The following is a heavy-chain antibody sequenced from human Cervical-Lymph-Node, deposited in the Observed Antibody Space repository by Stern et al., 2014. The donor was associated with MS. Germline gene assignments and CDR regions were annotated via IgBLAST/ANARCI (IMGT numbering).Heavy chain of an antibody. Sequence: MQLGQSGAEVKKPGESLKISCKGSGYSFTTYRIAWVGQMPGKGLECMGIFYPGDSDSTYGPSFQGQVTISADKPITTASLQWSTLKAADTAMYYCARLPFCGGDCYPDYWGQGTLVTVSS. J-gene: IGHJ4*02. CDR2: FYPGDSDS. D-gene: IGHD2-21*02. CDR1: GYSFTTYR. CDR3: ARLPFCGGDCYPDY. V-gene: IGHV5-51*01.